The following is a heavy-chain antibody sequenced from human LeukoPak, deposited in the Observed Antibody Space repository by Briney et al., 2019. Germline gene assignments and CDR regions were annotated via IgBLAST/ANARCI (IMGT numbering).Heavy chain of an antibody. CDR3: ARGPDSSGYYPFDY. Sequence: ASVKVSCKASGYTFTSYYMHWVRQAPGQGLEWMGIINPNSGGTNYAQKFQGRVTMTRDTSISTAYMELSRLRSDDTAVYYCARGPDSSGYYPFDYWGQGTLVTVSS. CDR1: GYTFTSYY. J-gene: IGHJ4*02. V-gene: IGHV1-2*02. CDR2: INPNSGGT. D-gene: IGHD3-22*01.